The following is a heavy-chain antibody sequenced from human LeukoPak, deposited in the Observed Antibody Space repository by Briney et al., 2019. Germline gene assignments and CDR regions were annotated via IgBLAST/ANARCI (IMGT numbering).Heavy chain of an antibody. J-gene: IGHJ4*02. V-gene: IGHV3-30-3*01. CDR3: AKNFLYDFWSGFVP. CDR1: GFTFSSYV. Sequence: GGSLRLSCAASGFTFSSYVMHWVRQAPGKGLEWVAVLSSDGSNKYYADSVKGRFTISRDNSKNTLYLQMNSLRAEDTAVYYCAKNFLYDFWSGFVPGGQGTLVTVSS. D-gene: IGHD3-3*01. CDR2: LSSDGSNK.